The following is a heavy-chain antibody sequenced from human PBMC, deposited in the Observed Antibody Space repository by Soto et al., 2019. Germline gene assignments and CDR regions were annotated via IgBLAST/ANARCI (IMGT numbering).Heavy chain of an antibody. CDR2: ISKSDYT. CDR1: GFAFNNYG. V-gene: IGHV3-21*01. D-gene: IGHD2-2*01. CDR3: AREDSIIIPAVSDF. J-gene: IGHJ4*02. Sequence: GALRLSCTVSGFAFNNYGINWVRQAPGKGLEWVSSISKSDYTYYSDSVKGRFAISRDNAKSSVSLQMNTLRVEDTAVYYCAREDSIIIPAVSDFWGQGTLVTVSS.